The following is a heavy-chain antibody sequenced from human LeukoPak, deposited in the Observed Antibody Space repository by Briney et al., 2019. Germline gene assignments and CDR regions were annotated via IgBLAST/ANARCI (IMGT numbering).Heavy chain of an antibody. Sequence: WASVKVSCKACGYTFTGYYMHLVRQAPGQGLEWMGWISTYNDNTEYAQKFQGRLTMTTDTSTGTAYMELRSLRSDDTAVYYCARDPPHSSGPNSPCFEYWGQGTLVTVSS. D-gene: IGHD6-19*01. CDR1: GYTFTGYY. J-gene: IGHJ4*02. V-gene: IGHV1-18*04. CDR2: ISTYNDNT. CDR3: ARDPPHSSGPNSPCFEY.